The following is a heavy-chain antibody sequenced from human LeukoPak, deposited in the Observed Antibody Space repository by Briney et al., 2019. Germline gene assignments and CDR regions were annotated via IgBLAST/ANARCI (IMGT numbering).Heavy chain of an antibody. V-gene: IGHV4-59*01. Sequence: SETLSLTCTVSGDSISSFYWGWIRQPPGKGLERIGQIFYSGSTKYNPSLESRLTISIDTSKNQFFLQLSSVTAADTAVYYCARAPGARPFDYWGQGTLVTVSS. J-gene: IGHJ4*02. CDR1: GDSISSFY. CDR2: IFYSGST. D-gene: IGHD6-6*01. CDR3: ARAPGARPFDY.